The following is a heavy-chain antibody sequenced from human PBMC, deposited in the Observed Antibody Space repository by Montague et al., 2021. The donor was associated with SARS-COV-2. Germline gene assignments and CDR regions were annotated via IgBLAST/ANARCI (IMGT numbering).Heavy chain of an antibody. J-gene: IGHJ3*02. Sequence: SETLSLTCAVSRXSFSHYYWTWIRQSPGKGLEWIGEINQCGAPNYTPSLQSRVTISLDTSKKQISLELNSVTVADTAVFFCARGRPVQGSFRHFHSISFGDLDIWVQGTLVIVSS. CDR3: ARGRPVQGSFRHFHSISFGDLDI. CDR1: RXSFSHYY. CDR2: INQCGAP. D-gene: IGHD3-16*01. V-gene: IGHV4-34*01.